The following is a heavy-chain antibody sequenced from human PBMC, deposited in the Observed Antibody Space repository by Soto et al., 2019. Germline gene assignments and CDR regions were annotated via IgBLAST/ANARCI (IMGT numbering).Heavy chain of an antibody. CDR2: ISGSGGST. V-gene: IGHV3-23*01. D-gene: IGHD6-13*01. CDR1: GFTFSSYA. Sequence: GGSLRLSCAASGFTFSSYAMSWVRQAPGKGLEWVSAISGSGGSTYYADSVKGRFTISRDNSKNTLYLQMNSLRAEDTAVYYCAKVAPAKYSSSWYPFYFDYWGQGTLVTVSS. CDR3: AKVAPAKYSSSWYPFYFDY. J-gene: IGHJ4*02.